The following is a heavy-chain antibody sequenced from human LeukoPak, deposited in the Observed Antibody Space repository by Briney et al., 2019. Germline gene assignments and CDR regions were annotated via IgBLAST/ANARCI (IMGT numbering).Heavy chain of an antibody. CDR3: ARGYERDAFDI. V-gene: IGHV3-66*01. Sequence: GGSLRLSCAASESTVSSKDMTWVRQAPGKGLEWVSVMFSGGSTFYADSVKGRFTISRDNSKNTLYLQMNSLRAEDTAVYYCARGYERDAFDIWGQGTMVTVSS. J-gene: IGHJ3*02. CDR2: MFSGGST. CDR1: ESTVSSKD. D-gene: IGHD1-1*01.